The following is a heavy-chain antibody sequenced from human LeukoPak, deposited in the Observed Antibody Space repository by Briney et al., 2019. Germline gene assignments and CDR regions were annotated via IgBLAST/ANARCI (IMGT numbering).Heavy chain of an antibody. CDR2: ISSSGSTI. D-gene: IGHD2-2*02. J-gene: IGHJ4*02. CDR3: ARNPVVCSSTSCYSYLDFDY. CDR1: GFTFSSYE. V-gene: IGHV3-48*03. Sequence: SGGSLRLSCAASGFTFSSYEMNWVRQAPGKGLEWVSYISSSGSTIYYADSVKGRFTISRDNAKNSLYLQMNSLRAEDTAVYYCARNPVVCSSTSCYSYLDFDYWGQGTLVTVSS.